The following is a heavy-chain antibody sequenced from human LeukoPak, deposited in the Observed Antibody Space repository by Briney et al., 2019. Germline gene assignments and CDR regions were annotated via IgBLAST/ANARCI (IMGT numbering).Heavy chain of an antibody. J-gene: IGHJ3*02. CDR3: ARGFVGAAGSDAFDI. Sequence: SETLSLTCTVSGGSISSGSYYWSWIRQPAGKGLEWIGRIYTSGSTYYNPSLKSRVTISVDTSKNQFSLKLSSVTTADTAVYYCARGFVGAAGSDAFDIWGQGTMVTVSS. CDR2: IYTSGST. D-gene: IGHD1-14*01. V-gene: IGHV4-61*02. CDR1: GGSISSGSYY.